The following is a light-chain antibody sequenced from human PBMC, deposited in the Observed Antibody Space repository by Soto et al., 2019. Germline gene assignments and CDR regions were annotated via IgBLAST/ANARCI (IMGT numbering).Light chain of an antibody. V-gene: IGKV1-39*01. CDR3: QQCQSTPLT. Sequence: DIQMTQSPSSLSASVGDRVTITCRASQSIGTYVNWYQQKPGKAPKLLIYAASTLQSGVPSTFSGSGSGTDFTLTISSLQPEDFATYFCQQCQSTPLTFGGGTKVDIK. J-gene: IGKJ4*01. CDR1: QSIGTY. CDR2: AAS.